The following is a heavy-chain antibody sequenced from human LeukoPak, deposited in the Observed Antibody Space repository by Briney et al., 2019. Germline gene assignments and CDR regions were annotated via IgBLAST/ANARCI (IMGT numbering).Heavy chain of an antibody. D-gene: IGHD3-9*01. CDR3: GRAEHDWGSDY. Sequence: SQTLSLTCAISGDSVSGNRATWNWLRQSPSRGLEWLGRIYYRSKWYSDYAVSVKGRITIHPDTSKNQFSLLLNSVTPEDTAVYFCGRAEHDWGSDYWGQGTLVTVSS. CDR1: GDSVSGNRAT. J-gene: IGHJ4*02. V-gene: IGHV6-1*01. CDR2: IYYRSKWYS.